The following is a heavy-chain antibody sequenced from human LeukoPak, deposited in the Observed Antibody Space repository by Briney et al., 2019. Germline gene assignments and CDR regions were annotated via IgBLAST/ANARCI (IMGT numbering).Heavy chain of an antibody. CDR2: IYYSGST. D-gene: IGHD6-13*01. V-gene: IGHV4-39*01. Sequence: ASETLSLTCTVSGGSISSSSYYWGWIRQPPGKGLEWIGSIYYSGSTYYNPSLKSRVTISVDTSKNQFSLKLSSVTAADTAVYYCARRVLGQQLDFDYWGQGTLVTVSS. CDR1: GGSISSSSYY. CDR3: ARRVLGQQLDFDY. J-gene: IGHJ4*02.